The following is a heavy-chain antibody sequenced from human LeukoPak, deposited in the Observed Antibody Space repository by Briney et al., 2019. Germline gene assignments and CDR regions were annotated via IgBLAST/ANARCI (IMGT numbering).Heavy chain of an antibody. D-gene: IGHD3-22*01. CDR2: ISSSGSTI. Sequence: GGSLRLSCAASGFTFSDYYMSWIRQAPGKGLEWLSYISSSGSTIYYADSVKGRFTISRDNAKNSLYLQMNSLRAEDTAVYYCARDNRHYYDSSGYYQDFDYWGQGTLVTVSS. CDR1: GFTFSDYY. CDR3: ARDNRHYYDSSGYYQDFDY. V-gene: IGHV3-11*04. J-gene: IGHJ4*02.